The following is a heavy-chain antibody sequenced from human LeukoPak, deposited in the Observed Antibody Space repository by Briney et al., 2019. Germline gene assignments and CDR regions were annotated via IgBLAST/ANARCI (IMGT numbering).Heavy chain of an antibody. Sequence: GGSLRLSCAASGFPFSSYSMTWVRQAPGKGLEWVANIKPDGTTKFYVDSVKGRFTISRDNALNSLYLQMNSLRAEDTAIYYCARPIPYGTTWYGRSDYWGQGTLVTVSS. CDR2: IKPDGTTK. D-gene: IGHD6-13*01. V-gene: IGHV3-7*03. CDR1: GFPFSSYS. J-gene: IGHJ4*02. CDR3: ARPIPYGTTWYGRSDY.